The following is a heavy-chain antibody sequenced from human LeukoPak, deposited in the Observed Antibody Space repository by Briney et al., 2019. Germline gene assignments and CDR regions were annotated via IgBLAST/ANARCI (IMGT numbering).Heavy chain of an antibody. CDR1: GGSISSGGYH. CDR3: ARDPYQYSSSSDPVNY. J-gene: IGHJ4*02. CDR2: IYYSGST. V-gene: IGHV4-31*03. Sequence: PSETLSLTCTVSGGSISSGGYHWSWIRQHPGKGLEWIGYIYYSGSTYYNPSLKSRVTISVDTSKNQFSLKLSSVTAADTAVYYCARDPYQYSSSSDPVNYWGQGTLVTVSS. D-gene: IGHD6-6*01.